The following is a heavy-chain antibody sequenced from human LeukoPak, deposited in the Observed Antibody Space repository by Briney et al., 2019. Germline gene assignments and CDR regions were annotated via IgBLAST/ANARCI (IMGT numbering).Heavy chain of an antibody. V-gene: IGHV4-59*01. CDR1: GGYISSYY. J-gene: IGHJ4*02. CDR2: IYYSGGT. D-gene: IGHD5-24*01. Sequence: PSETLSLTCSVSGGYISSYYWSWIRQPPGKGLEWVGYIYYSGGTNYNPSLTSRVAISGETSKNQFSLTLSSVTAADTAVYYCARAAREMATTPDFDYWGQETLVAVSS. CDR3: ARAAREMATTPDFDY.